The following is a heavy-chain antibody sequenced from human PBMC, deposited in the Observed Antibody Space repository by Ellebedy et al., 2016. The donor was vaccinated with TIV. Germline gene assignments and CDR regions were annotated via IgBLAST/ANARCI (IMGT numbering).Heavy chain of an antibody. Sequence: PGGSLRLSCAPSGFTFDAYSMHWVRQAPGKGLEWVASISSRSSYFSYADSVKGRFIISRDNPGRSLYLQMNSLRAEDTAVYYCVRDPRTNYYVWENYYGLDFWGQGTLVTVSS. D-gene: IGHD3-10*02. CDR1: GFTFDAYS. CDR3: VRDPRTNYYVWENYYGLDF. V-gene: IGHV3-21*01. CDR2: ISSRSSYF. J-gene: IGHJ4*02.